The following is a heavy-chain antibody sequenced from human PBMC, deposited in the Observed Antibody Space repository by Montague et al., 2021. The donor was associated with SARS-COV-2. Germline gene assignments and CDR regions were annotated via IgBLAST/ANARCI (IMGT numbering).Heavy chain of an antibody. Sequence: SETLSLTCAVYGGSFNDYYWTWVRQPPGKGLEWIGEIIHSGNIKYNPSLQNRVTMSVGTSKNQFSLKLTSATAADTAIYYCARGHVTAFAILIVCPAAGALDSWGQGTTVTVSS. V-gene: IGHV4-34*01. J-gene: IGHJ3*01. CDR2: IIHSGNI. CDR1: GGSFNDYY. CDR3: ARGHVTAFAILIVCPAAGALDS. D-gene: IGHD2-21*01.